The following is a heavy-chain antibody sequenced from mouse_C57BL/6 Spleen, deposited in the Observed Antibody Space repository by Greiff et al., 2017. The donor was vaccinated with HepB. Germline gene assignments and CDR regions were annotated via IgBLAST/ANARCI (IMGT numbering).Heavy chain of an antibody. D-gene: IGHD4-1*01. V-gene: IGHV5-9*01. Sequence: EVQRVESGGGLVKPGGSLKLSCAASGFTFSSYTMSWVRQTPEKRLEWVATISGGGGNTYYPDSVKGRFTISRDNAKNTLYLQMSSLRSEDTALYYCARHWTGTKAMDYWGQGTSVTVSS. CDR1: GFTFSSYT. CDR3: ARHWTGTKAMDY. CDR2: ISGGGGNT. J-gene: IGHJ4*01.